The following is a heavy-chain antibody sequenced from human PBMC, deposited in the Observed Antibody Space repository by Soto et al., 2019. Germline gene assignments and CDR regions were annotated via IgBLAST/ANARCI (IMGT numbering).Heavy chain of an antibody. J-gene: IGHJ3*02. CDR3: ARQTDSYYTFDAFDI. V-gene: IGHV4-39*01. CDR2: IYYSGST. D-gene: IGHD3-22*01. CDR1: SGSISSGRYY. Sequence: SETLSLTCPVSSGSISSGRYYWDWIRQPPGKGLEWIGNIYYSGSTHYNPSLESRVTISVDTSKNQFSLKLSSVTAADTAVYYCARQTDSYYTFDAFDIWGQGTMVTVSS.